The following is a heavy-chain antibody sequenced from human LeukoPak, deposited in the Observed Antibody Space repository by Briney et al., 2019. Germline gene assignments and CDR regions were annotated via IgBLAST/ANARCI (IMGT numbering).Heavy chain of an antibody. CDR1: GFTFSSYG. CDR2: IRYDGSNK. J-gene: IGHJ4*02. D-gene: IGHD3-22*01. Sequence: GGSLRLSCAASGFTFSSYGMHWVRQAPGKGLEWVAFIRYDGSNKYYADSVKGRFTISRDNSKNTLYLQMNSLRAEDTAVYYYATSTVVITFGPPDYWGQGTLVTVSS. V-gene: IGHV3-30*02. CDR3: ATSTVVITFGPPDY.